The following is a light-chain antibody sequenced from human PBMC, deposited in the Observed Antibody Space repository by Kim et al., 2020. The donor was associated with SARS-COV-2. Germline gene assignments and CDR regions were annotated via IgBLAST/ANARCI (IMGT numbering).Light chain of an antibody. Sequence: SELTQDPAVSVALGQTVRITCQGDSLRSYYASWYQQKPGQAPVLVIYGKNNRPSGIPDRFSGSSSGNTASLTITGAQAEDEADYYCNSRDSSGNHLVFGGGTQLAVL. CDR2: GKN. J-gene: IGLJ3*02. CDR1: SLRSYY. CDR3: NSRDSSGNHLV. V-gene: IGLV3-19*01.